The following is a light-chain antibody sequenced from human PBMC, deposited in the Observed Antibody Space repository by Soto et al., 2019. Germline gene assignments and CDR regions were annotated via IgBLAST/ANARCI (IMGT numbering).Light chain of an antibody. J-gene: IGKJ1*01. CDR2: AAS. Sequence: AIQMTQSPSSLSASVGDRVTISCRASQGIGNALGWYQQKPGMAPRFLIYAASNLQSGVPSRFSGSGSGTDFTLTISSLQPEDFATYYCVQHYNYPPTFGQGTKV. CDR1: QGIGNA. CDR3: VQHYNYPPT. V-gene: IGKV1-6*01.